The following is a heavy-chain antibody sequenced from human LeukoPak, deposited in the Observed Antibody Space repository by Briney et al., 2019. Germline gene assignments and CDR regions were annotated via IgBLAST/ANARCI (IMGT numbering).Heavy chain of an antibody. V-gene: IGHV4-59*01. D-gene: IGHD3-3*01. CDR2: IYYSGST. CDR3: ASGRREYYDFWSHTTPVTHNFDY. Sequence: SQTLSLTCTVSGGSISSYYWSWIRQPPGKGLEWIGYIYYSGSTNYNPSLKSRVTISVDTSKNQFSLKLSSVTAADTAVYYCASGRREYYDFWSHTTPVTHNFDYWGQGTLVTVSS. J-gene: IGHJ4*02. CDR1: GGSISSYY.